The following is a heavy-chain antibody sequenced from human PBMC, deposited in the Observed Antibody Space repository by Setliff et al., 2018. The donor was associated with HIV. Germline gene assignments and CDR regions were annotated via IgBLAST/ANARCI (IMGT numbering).Heavy chain of an antibody. J-gene: IGHJ3*01. CDR2: ISYDSRFI. D-gene: IGHD2-15*01. V-gene: IGHV3-21*04. Sequence: PGGSLRLSCAASGFTFSNYNMNWVRQAPGKGLEWVSSISYDSRFIYHADSMKGRFTISRDNSKNTLYLQMNSLSAEDTAVYYCARLGHCYGGGCNFDTFDVWGQGTMVTV. CDR3: ARLGHCYGGGCNFDTFDV. CDR1: GFTFSNYN.